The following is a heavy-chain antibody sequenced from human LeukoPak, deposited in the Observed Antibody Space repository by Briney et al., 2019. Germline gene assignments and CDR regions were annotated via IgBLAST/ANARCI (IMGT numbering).Heavy chain of an antibody. J-gene: IGHJ4*02. Sequence: GGSLRLSCAASGFTFSSYSMSWVRQAPGKGLEWVSAISGSGGSTYYADSVKGRFTISRANSKTMLYLQMNSLREEVTAVYYCAKERESYSSGWSLLDYWGQGTLVTVSS. D-gene: IGHD6-19*01. CDR2: ISGSGGST. CDR3: AKERESYSSGWSLLDY. V-gene: IGHV3-23*01. CDR1: GFTFSSYS.